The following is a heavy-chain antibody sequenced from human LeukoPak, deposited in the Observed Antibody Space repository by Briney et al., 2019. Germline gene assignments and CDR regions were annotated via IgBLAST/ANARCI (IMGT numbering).Heavy chain of an antibody. D-gene: IGHD2-15*01. CDR2: ISSSGSTI. Sequence: GGSLRLSCAASGFTFSSYEMNWVRQAPGKGLEWVSYISSSGSTIYYADSVKGRFTISRDNAKNSLYLQMNSLRAEDMAVYYCARVVSGNFDYWGQGTLVTVSS. CDR1: GFTFSSYE. J-gene: IGHJ4*02. CDR3: ARVVSGNFDY. V-gene: IGHV3-48*03.